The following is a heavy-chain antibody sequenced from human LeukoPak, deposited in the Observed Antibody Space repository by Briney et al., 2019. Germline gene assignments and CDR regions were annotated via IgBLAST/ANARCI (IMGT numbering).Heavy chain of an antibody. D-gene: IGHD3-10*01. J-gene: IGHJ5*02. V-gene: IGHV1-2*04. CDR2: INPNSGGT. CDR1: GYTLTSYD. CDR3: ARDSSPAYYAARNWFDP. Sequence: ASVKVSCKASGYTLTSYDINWVRQATGQGLEWMGWINPNSGGTNYAQKFQGWVTMTRDTSISTAYMELSRLRSDDTAVYYCARDSSPAYYAARNWFDPWGQGTLVTVSS.